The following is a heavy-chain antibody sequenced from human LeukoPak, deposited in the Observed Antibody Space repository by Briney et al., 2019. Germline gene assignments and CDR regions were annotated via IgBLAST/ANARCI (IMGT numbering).Heavy chain of an antibody. Sequence: SETLSLTCAVYGGSFSGYYWSWIRQPPGKGLEWIGEINHSGSTNYNPSLKSRVTISVDTSKNQFSLKLSSVTAADTAVYYCARRSQLWPSRPFDYWGQGTLVTVSS. D-gene: IGHD5-18*01. V-gene: IGHV4-34*01. CDR1: GGSFSGYY. CDR3: ARRSQLWPSRPFDY. CDR2: INHSGST. J-gene: IGHJ4*02.